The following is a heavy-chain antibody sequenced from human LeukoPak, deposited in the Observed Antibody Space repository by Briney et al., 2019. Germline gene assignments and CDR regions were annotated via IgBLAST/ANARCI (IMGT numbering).Heavy chain of an antibody. V-gene: IGHV4-39*01. CDR1: GFTFSSYSMN. D-gene: IGHD3-10*01. CDR2: IYYSGST. Sequence: PGGSLRLSCAASGFTFSSYSMNWVRQPPGKGLEWIGSIYYSGSTYYNPSLKSRVTISVDTSKNQFSLKLSSVTAADTAAYYCARQVTMVRDRGDYWGQGTLVTVSS. J-gene: IGHJ4*02. CDR3: ARQVTMVRDRGDY.